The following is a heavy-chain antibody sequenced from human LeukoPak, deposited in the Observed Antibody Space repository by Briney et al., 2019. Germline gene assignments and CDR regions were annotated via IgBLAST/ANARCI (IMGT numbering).Heavy chain of an antibody. J-gene: IGHJ6*02. CDR3: ARDEKAGGMDV. CDR1: GGSVTSYY. V-gene: IGHV4-59*02. CDR2: VFHSGST. Sequence: PSETLSLTCNVSGGSVTSYYWSWIRQPPGKGLEWIGYVFHSGSTNYNPSLKSRVTISIDTSKSQFSLKLSSVTAADTAVYNCARDEKAGGMDVWGQGTTVTVSS.